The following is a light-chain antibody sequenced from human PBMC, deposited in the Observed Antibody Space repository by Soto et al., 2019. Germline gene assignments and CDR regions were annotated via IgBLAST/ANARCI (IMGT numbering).Light chain of an antibody. CDR1: QTIGTS. CDR3: QQTFVSPLT. V-gene: IGKV1-39*01. J-gene: IGKJ4*01. CDR2: AVS. Sequence: DVQLTQSPSSLSASVGDRVTIACRASQTIGTSLNWYQHRPGRDPKLLMYAVSSLQSGVPSRFSGSGSGTDFTLTISSLHPEDFATYYCQQTFVSPLTFGGGTNVDIK.